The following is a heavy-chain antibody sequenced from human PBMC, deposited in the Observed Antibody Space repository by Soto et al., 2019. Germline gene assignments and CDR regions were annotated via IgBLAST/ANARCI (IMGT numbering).Heavy chain of an antibody. CDR3: ARRAYGEYGAFDY. CDR1: GGSISSSSYY. CDR2: IYYSGST. D-gene: IGHD4-17*01. V-gene: IGHV4-39*01. J-gene: IGHJ4*02. Sequence: SETLSLTCTVSGGSISSSSYYWGWIRQPPGKGLEWIGSIYYSGSTYYNPSLKSRVTISVDTSKNQFSLKLSSVTAADTAVYYCARRAYGEYGAFDYWGQGTLVTVYS.